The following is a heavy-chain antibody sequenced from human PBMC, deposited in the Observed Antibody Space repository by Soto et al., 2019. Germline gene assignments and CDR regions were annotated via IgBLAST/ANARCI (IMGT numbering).Heavy chain of an antibody. CDR2: ISYDGSNK. V-gene: IGHV3-30-3*01. D-gene: IGHD3-3*01. CDR3: ARDFGFWNGYYGPDY. CDR1: GFTFSSYA. Sequence: QVQLVESGGGVVQPGRSLRLSCAASGFTFSSYAMHWVRQAPGKGLEWVAVISYDGSNKYYADSVKGRFTISRDNSKNTLYLQMNSLRAEDTAVYYCARDFGFWNGYYGPDYWGQGTLVTVSS. J-gene: IGHJ4*02.